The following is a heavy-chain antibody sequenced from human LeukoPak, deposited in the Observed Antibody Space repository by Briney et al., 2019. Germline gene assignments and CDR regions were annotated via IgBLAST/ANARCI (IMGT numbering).Heavy chain of an antibody. CDR3: ATDAGYCSTTTCSADFDY. J-gene: IGHJ4*02. CDR2: INPKSGGT. V-gene: IGHV1-2*02. CDR1: GYTFTGYY. Sequence: ALVKLSCKASGYTFTGYYMHWVRQAPGQGLEWMGWINPKSGGTNYAQKFQGRDTMTRDTSISTSYLELIRLRSDDTALFFLATDAGYCSTTTCSADFDYWGQGTLVTVSS. D-gene: IGHD2-2*01.